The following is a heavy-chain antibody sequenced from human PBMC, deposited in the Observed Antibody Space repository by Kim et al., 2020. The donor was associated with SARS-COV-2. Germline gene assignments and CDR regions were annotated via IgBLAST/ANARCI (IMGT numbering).Heavy chain of an antibody. CDR1: GFTFSVYG. D-gene: IGHD3-3*01. V-gene: IGHV3-33*08. CDR2: IWHDGSNI. CDR3: ARVTVFGVVRRHYGMDV. Sequence: GGSLRLSCAASGFTFSVYGMLWVRQAPGKGLEWVALIWHDGSNIYYGDSVKGRFTISRDNSKNKLYLQMNSLRVDDTAVYYCARVTVFGVVRRHYGMDVWGQGTTVSVSS. J-gene: IGHJ6*02.